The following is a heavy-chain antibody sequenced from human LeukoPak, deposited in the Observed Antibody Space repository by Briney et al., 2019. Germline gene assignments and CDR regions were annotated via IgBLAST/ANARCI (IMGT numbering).Heavy chain of an antibody. CDR3: ARDKNTAMAFHY. J-gene: IGHJ4*02. Sequence: PGGSLILSCAASGFTFSSYAMHRVRQAPGKGLEWVAVISYDGSNKYYADSVKGRFTVSRDNSKNTLYLQMNSLRAEDTAVYYCARDKNTAMAFHYWGQGTLVTVSS. CDR2: ISYDGSNK. CDR1: GFTFSSYA. V-gene: IGHV3-30*04. D-gene: IGHD5-18*01.